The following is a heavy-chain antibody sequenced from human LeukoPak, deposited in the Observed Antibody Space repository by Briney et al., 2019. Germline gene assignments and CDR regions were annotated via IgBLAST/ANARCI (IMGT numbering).Heavy chain of an antibody. D-gene: IGHD1-26*01. Sequence: PGGSLRLSCAASGFTLNDYWMSWVRQSPERGLEWVANIKQDGSEKYYVDSVKGRFTISRDNAQNSLYLQMTGLRADDTALYYCARDKKVGPTTLDYWGQGTLVTVPS. V-gene: IGHV3-7*01. CDR2: IKQDGSEK. J-gene: IGHJ4*02. CDR1: GFTLNDYW. CDR3: ARDKKVGPTTLDY.